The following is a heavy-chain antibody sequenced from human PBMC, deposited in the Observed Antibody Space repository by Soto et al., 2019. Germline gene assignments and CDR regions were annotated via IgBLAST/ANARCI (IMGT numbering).Heavy chain of an antibody. CDR2: IYYSGST. V-gene: IGHV4-39*01. Sequence: PSDTLSLTCTVSGGSISSSSYYWGWIRQPPGKGLEWIGSIYYSGSTYYNPSLKSRVTISVDTSKNQFSLKLSSVTAADTAVYYCARRPRIATMVRGVIITYEGTFDYWGQGTLVTVSS. CDR3: ARRPRIATMVRGVIITYEGTFDY. CDR1: GGSISSSSYY. D-gene: IGHD3-10*01. J-gene: IGHJ4*02.